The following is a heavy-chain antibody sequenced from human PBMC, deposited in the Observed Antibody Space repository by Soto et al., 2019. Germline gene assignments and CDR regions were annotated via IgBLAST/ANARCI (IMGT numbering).Heavy chain of an antibody. J-gene: IGHJ4*02. CDR1: GFTFSSYA. CDR2: ISYDGSNK. D-gene: IGHD3-22*01. CDR3: ARDRHYYDSSGYYPY. Sequence: GGSLRLSCAASGFTFSSYAMHWVRQAPGKGLEWVAVISYDGSNKYYADSVKGRFTISRDNSKNTLYLQMNSLRAEDTAVYYCARDRHYYDSSGYYPYWGQGTLVTVSS. V-gene: IGHV3-30-3*01.